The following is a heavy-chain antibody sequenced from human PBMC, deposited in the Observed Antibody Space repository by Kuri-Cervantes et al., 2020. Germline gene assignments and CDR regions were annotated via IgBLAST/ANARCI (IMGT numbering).Heavy chain of an antibody. J-gene: IGHJ4*02. V-gene: IGHV1-8*01. CDR1: GYTFTSYD. Sequence: ASVKVSCKASGYTFTSYDINWVRQATGQGLEWTGWMNPNSGNTGYAQKFQARVTMTRNTSISTAYMELSSLRSEDTAVYYCARPMDRRSSSWYVGLDYWGQGTLVTDSS. CDR3: ARPMDRRSSSWYVGLDY. CDR2: MNPNSGNT. D-gene: IGHD6-13*01.